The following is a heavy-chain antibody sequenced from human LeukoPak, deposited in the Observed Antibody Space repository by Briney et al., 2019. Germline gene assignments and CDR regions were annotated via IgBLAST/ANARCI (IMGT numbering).Heavy chain of an antibody. J-gene: IGHJ4*02. V-gene: IGHV4-39*01. CDR2: IYYSGST. CDR1: GGSISSSSYY. Sequence: PSETLSLTCTVSGGSISSSSYYWGWIRQPPGKGLEWIGSIYYSGSTYYNPSLKSRVTISVDTSKNQFSLKLSSATAADTAVYYCARLNQGGSGYYLGLFDYWGQGTLVTVSS. D-gene: IGHD3-22*01. CDR3: ARLNQGGSGYYLGLFDY.